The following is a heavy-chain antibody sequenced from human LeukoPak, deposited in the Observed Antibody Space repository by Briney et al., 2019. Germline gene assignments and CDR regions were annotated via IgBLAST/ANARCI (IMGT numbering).Heavy chain of an antibody. CDR3: AKTQRYSSRPYDY. D-gene: IGHD6-19*01. Sequence: GGSLRLSCAASGFIFSNYAMSWVRQAPGKGLEWVSAIDSTGAYTWYADSVKGRFTISRDNSKNTLYLQMNSLRAEDTAVYYCAKTQRYSSRPYDYWGQGTLVTVSS. V-gene: IGHV3-23*01. CDR1: GFIFSNYA. CDR2: IDSTGAYT. J-gene: IGHJ4*02.